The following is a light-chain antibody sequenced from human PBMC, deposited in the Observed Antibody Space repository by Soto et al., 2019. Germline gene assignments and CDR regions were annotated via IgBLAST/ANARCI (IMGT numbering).Light chain of an antibody. CDR3: GAYTSSSTLVV. CDR2: DVS. J-gene: IGLJ2*01. CDR1: SSDVGGYNY. Sequence: QSALTQPASVSGSPEQSITISCTGTSSDVGGYNYVSWYQQHPGKAPKLMIYDVSNRPSGVSNRYSGSKSGNTASLTISGRQSEDEADYYCGAYTSSSTLVVFGGGTKLTVL. V-gene: IGLV2-14*01.